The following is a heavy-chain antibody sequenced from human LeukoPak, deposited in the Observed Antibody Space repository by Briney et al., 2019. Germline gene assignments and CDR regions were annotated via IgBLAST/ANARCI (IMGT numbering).Heavy chain of an antibody. Sequence: GGSLRLSCAASGSIFSSYSMNWVRQAPGKGLEWVSSISSSSSYIYYADPVKGRFTISRDNAKNSLYLQMNSLRAEDTAVYYCARDLQVAATSYLYWGQGTLVTVSS. J-gene: IGHJ4*02. D-gene: IGHD2-15*01. CDR2: ISSSSSYI. CDR1: GSIFSSYS. V-gene: IGHV3-21*01. CDR3: ARDLQVAATSYLY.